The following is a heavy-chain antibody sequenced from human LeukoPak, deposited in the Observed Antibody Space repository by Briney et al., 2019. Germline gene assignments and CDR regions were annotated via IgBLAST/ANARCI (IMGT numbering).Heavy chain of an antibody. D-gene: IGHD3-10*01. CDR3: ARTMVRGVIVGFDY. V-gene: IGHV1-69*05. CDR1: GYTFTSYG. Sequence: ASVKVSCKASGYTFTSYGISWVRQAPGQGLVWMGGIIPIFGTANYAQKFQGRVTITTDESTSTAYMELSSLRSEDTAVYYCARTMVRGVIVGFDYWGQGTLVTVSS. CDR2: IIPIFGTA. J-gene: IGHJ4*02.